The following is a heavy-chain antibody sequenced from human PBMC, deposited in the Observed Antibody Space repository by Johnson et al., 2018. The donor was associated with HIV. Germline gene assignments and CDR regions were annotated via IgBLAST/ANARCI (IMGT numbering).Heavy chain of an antibody. CDR3: ASVLAAAAMGDWVDAFDI. CDR2: IKSKTDGGTT. D-gene: IGHD6-13*01. Sequence: VQLVESGGGLVQPGGSLRLSCAASGFTFSNAWMSWVRQAPGKGLEWVGRIKSKTDGGTTDYAAPVKGRFTISRDNAKNSLYLQMNSLRAEDTAVYYCASVLAAAAMGDWVDAFDIWGQGTMVTVSS. CDR1: GFTFSNAW. V-gene: IGHV3-15*01. J-gene: IGHJ3*02.